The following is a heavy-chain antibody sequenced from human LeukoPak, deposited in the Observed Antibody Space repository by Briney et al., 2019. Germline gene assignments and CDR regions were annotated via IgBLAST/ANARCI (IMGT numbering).Heavy chain of an antibody. J-gene: IGHJ4*02. CDR2: ISSSGTAI. Sequence: GGSLRLSCAASGFTFSSYEMNWVRQAPGKGLEWVSYISSSGTAIHYADSVKGRFTISRDNAENSLYLQMNSLRAEDTAVYYCARDATPHYSSGCVFFDYWGQGTLVTLST. D-gene: IGHD6-25*01. V-gene: IGHV3-48*03. CDR1: GFTFSSYE. CDR3: ARDATPHYSSGCVFFDY.